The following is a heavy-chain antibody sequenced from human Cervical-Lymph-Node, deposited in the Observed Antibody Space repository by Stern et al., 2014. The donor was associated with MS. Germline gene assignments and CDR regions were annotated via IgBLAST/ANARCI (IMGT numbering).Heavy chain of an antibody. CDR2: ISSDSTYI. CDR3: ARTTSRLPDH. CDR1: GFTFSSYS. V-gene: IGHV3-21*01. D-gene: IGHD2-2*01. J-gene: IGHJ4*02. Sequence: EMQLVESGGGLVKPGGSLRLSCAASGFTFSSYSFNWVRQAPGKGLEWVSSISSDSTYISYADSVKGRFTISRDNAKNSLYLQMNSLRAEDTAVYYCARTTSRLPDHWGQGTLVTVSS.